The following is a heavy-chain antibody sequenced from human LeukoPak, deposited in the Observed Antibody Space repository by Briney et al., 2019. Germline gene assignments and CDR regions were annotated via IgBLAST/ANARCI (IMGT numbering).Heavy chain of an antibody. CDR3: AREVINRGAFGI. D-gene: IGHD3-22*01. V-gene: IGHV4-59*10. Sequence: SETLSLTCAVYGGSFSGYYWSWIRQPAGKGLEWIGRIYTSGSTNYNPSLKSRVTMSVDTSKNQFSLKLSSVTAADTAVYYCAREVINRGAFGIWGQGTMVTVSS. CDR2: IYTSGST. CDR1: GGSFSGYY. J-gene: IGHJ3*02.